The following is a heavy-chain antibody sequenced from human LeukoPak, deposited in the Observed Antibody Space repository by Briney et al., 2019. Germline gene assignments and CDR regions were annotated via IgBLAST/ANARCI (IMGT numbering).Heavy chain of an antibody. D-gene: IGHD3-10*01. CDR1: GVSISSYY. J-gene: IGHJ3*02. V-gene: IGHV4-59*01. CDR3: ARAIMVRGAQTAFDI. CDR2: IYYSGST. Sequence: SETLSLTCTVSGVSISSYYWSWIRQPPGKGLEWIGYIYYSGSTNYNPSLKSRVTISVDTFKNQFSLKLTSVTAADTAVYYCARAIMVRGAQTAFDIWGQGTMVTVSS.